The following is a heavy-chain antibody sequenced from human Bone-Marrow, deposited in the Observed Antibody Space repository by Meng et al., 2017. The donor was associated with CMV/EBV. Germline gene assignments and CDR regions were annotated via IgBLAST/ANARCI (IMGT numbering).Heavy chain of an antibody. CDR1: GFTFSSYG. CDR3: ASVDTATHDYYYYGMDV. D-gene: IGHD5-18*01. V-gene: IGHV3-30*02. Sequence: GESLKISCAASGFTFSSYGMHWVRQAPGKGLEWVAFIRYDGSNKYYADSVKGRFTISRDNSKNTLYLQMNSLRAEDTAVYYCASVDTATHDYYYYGMDVWGQGTTVTVSS. CDR2: IRYDGSNK. J-gene: IGHJ6*02.